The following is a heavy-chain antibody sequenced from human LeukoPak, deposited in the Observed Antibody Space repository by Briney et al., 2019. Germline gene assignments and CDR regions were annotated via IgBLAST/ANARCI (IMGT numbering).Heavy chain of an antibody. J-gene: IGHJ6*03. CDR3: ANGNRCTSPNCLGYYYFYMDV. Sequence: PGGSLRLSCAASGFTFRSHGMHWVRQAPGKGLEWVAFIRYDGSNKYYADSVKGRFTISRDNSKDTLYLQMNSLRGEDTAVYYCANGNRCTSPNCLGYYYFYMDVWGKGTTVTVSS. D-gene: IGHD2-8*01. CDR1: GFTFRSHG. CDR2: IRYDGSNK. V-gene: IGHV3-30*02.